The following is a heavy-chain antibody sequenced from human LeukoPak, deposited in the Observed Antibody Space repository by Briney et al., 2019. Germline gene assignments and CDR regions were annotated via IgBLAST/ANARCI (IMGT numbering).Heavy chain of an antibody. CDR3: ARDGYCSSTSCYRAKYFDY. J-gene: IGHJ4*02. Sequence: SETLSLTCAVYGGSFSGYYWSWIRQPPGKGLEWIGEINHSGSTNYNPSLKSRVTISVDTSKNQFSLKLSSVTAADTAVYYCARDGYCSSTSCYRAKYFDYWGQETLVTVSS. D-gene: IGHD2-2*02. V-gene: IGHV4-34*01. CDR2: INHSGST. CDR1: GGSFSGYY.